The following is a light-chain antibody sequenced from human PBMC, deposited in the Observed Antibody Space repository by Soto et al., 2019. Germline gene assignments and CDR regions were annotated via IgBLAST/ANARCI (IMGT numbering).Light chain of an antibody. V-gene: IGKV1-13*02. CDR2: DAS. CDR3: QHYNSYSEA. J-gene: IGKJ1*01. CDR1: QGIDTS. Sequence: AILLTQSPSSLSASVGDRVTITCRASQGIDTSLAWYQQKPGEGPKLLIHDASSLESGVPSRFSGSGSATEFSLTISSLQPDDFATYYCQHYNSYSEAFGQGTKVAIK.